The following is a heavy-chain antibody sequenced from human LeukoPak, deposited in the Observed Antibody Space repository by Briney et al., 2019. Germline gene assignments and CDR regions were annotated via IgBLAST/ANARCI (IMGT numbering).Heavy chain of an antibody. CDR3: ARVNPYSSSWYELSFFDY. Sequence: ASVKVSCKASGYTFTSYGICWVRQAPGQGLEWMGWISAYNGNTDYAQKLQGRVTMTTDTSTSTAYMELRSLRSDDTAVYYCARVNPYSSSWYELSFFDYWGQGTLVTVSS. CDR2: ISAYNGNT. CDR1: GYTFTSYG. V-gene: IGHV1-18*01. D-gene: IGHD6-13*01. J-gene: IGHJ4*02.